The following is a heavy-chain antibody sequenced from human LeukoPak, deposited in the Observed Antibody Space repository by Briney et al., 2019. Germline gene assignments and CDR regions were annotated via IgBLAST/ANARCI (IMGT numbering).Heavy chain of an antibody. CDR1: GFTFSSYE. V-gene: IGHV3-48*03. Sequence: GGSLRLSCAATGFTFSSYEMNWVRQAPGKGLEWVSYISGSGSTIHYADSVKGRFTISRDNAKNSLYLQMHSLRAGDTATYYCARQRGGFDYWGQGTLVTVSS. CDR2: ISGSGSTI. D-gene: IGHD6-25*01. J-gene: IGHJ4*02. CDR3: ARQRGGFDY.